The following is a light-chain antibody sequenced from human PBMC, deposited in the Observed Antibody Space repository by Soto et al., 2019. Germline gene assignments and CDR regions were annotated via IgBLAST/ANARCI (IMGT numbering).Light chain of an antibody. CDR3: QELTDYPYT. Sequence: DIQLTQSPSFLSASVGDRVTLTCRASRGIGTYLAWLQQKPGNGPKVLIYAASTLQNGVPSRFSGSGSGSEFTLTITSLQPEDVATYFCQELTDYPYTFGQGTKLEI. J-gene: IGKJ2*01. CDR2: AAS. V-gene: IGKV1-9*01. CDR1: RGIGTY.